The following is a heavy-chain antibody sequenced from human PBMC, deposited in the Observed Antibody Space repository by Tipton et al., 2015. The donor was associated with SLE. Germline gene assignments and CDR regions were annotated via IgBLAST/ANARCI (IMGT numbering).Heavy chain of an antibody. J-gene: IGHJ3*02. V-gene: IGHV4-61*02. CDR1: GGSISSSSYY. CDR2: IYTSGST. Sequence: GLVKPSETLSLSCTVSGGSISSSSYYWGWIRQPPGKGLEWIGRIYTSGSTNYNPSLKSRVTISVDTSKNQFSLRLSSVTAADTAVYYCARGRDIVVARDAFDIWGQGTMVTVSS. D-gene: IGHD2-15*01. CDR3: ARGRDIVVARDAFDI.